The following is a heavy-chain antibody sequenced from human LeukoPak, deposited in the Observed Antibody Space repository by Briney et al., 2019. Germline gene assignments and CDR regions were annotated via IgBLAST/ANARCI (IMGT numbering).Heavy chain of an antibody. V-gene: IGHV3-21*01. CDR1: GFTFSSYE. Sequence: PGGSLRLSCAASGFTFSSYEMNWVRQAPGKGLEWVSSISSSSTYTYYADSVKGRFTISRDNAKNSLYLQMNNLRAEDTAVYYCASLRYFDWSGRFDPWGQGTLVTVSS. CDR2: ISSSSTYT. J-gene: IGHJ5*02. D-gene: IGHD3-9*01. CDR3: ASLRYFDWSGRFDP.